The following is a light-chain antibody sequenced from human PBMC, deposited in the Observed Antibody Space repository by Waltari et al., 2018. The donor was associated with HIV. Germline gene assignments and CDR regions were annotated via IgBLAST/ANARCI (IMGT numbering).Light chain of an antibody. J-gene: IGLJ2*01. V-gene: IGLV3-9*01. CDR2: RDS. CDR1: NIESKN. CDR3: QVWDSSTGV. Sequence: SYELTQPLSVSVALGQTARITCGGNNIESKNGHWYQHKPGLAPVLVIYRDSNRPSGIPERFSASTSGNTATLTISRAQAGDEADYYCQVWDSSTGVFGGGTKLTVL.